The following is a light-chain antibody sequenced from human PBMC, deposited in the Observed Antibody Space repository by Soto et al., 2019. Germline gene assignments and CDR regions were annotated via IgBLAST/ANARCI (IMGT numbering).Light chain of an antibody. CDR1: SSDVGGYNS. CDR2: DVN. J-gene: IGLJ1*01. V-gene: IGLV2-11*01. CDR3: CSYAGRYSYV. Sequence: QSVLTQPRSVSRSPGQSVTISCTGTSSDVGGYNSVSWYQHHPGKAPSLIIYDVNKRPSGVPDRFSGSKSENAASLTISGLQAEDEGDYYCCSYAGRYSYVFGSGTKVTV.